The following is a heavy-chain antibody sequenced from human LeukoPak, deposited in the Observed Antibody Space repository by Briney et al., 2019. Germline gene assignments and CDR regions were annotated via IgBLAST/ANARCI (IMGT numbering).Heavy chain of an antibody. CDR2: IYYSGST. D-gene: IGHD3-10*01. CDR1: GGSISSGDYY. J-gene: IGHJ4*02. V-gene: IGHV4-30-4*01. CDR3: ASKRGYYFDY. Sequence: SETLSLTCTVSGGSISSGDYYWSWIRQPPGTGLEWIGYIYYSGSTYYNPSLKSRVTISVDKSKNQFSLKLSSVTAADTAVYYCASKRGYYFDYWGQGTLVTVSS.